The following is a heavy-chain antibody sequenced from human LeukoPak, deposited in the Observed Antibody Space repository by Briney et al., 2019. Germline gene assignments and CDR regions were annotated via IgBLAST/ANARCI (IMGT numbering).Heavy chain of an antibody. V-gene: IGHV3-53*01. Sequence: GGSLRLSCAASGFTVSSNYMGWVRQAPGKGLEWVSIIYTSGSTYYADSVKGRFTISRDNSKNTLLLQMSSLRAEDTAVYYCARWDDYNYYFDYWGQGTLVTVSS. CDR2: IYTSGST. D-gene: IGHD1-1*01. J-gene: IGHJ4*02. CDR3: ARWDDYNYYFDY. CDR1: GFTVSSNY.